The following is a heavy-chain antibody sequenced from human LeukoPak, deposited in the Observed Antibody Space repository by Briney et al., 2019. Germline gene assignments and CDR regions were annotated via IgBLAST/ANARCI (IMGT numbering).Heavy chain of an antibody. CDR1: GFTVSSNS. D-gene: IGHD4/OR15-4a*01. CDR2: IYSDNT. CDR3: ARRAGAYSHPYDY. Sequence: QTGGSLRLSCAASGFTVSSNSMSWVRQAPGKGLEWVSFIYSDNTHYSDSVKGRFTISRDNPKNTLYLQMNSLRAEDTAVYYCARRAGAYSHPYDYWGQGTLVTVSS. V-gene: IGHV3-53*01. J-gene: IGHJ4*02.